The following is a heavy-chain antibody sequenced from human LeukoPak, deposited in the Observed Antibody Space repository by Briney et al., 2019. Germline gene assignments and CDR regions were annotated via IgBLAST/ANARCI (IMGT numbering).Heavy chain of an antibody. CDR3: ARYYYDSSGYRLFDY. CDR1: GFTFSSYG. D-gene: IGHD3-22*01. J-gene: IGHJ4*02. CDR2: ISGSGGST. V-gene: IGHV3-23*01. Sequence: GSLRLSCAASGFTFSSYGMSWVRQAPGKGLEWVSAISGSGGSTYYADSVKGRFTISRDNSKNTLYLQMNSLRAEDTAVYYCARYYYDSSGYRLFDYWGQGTLVTVSS.